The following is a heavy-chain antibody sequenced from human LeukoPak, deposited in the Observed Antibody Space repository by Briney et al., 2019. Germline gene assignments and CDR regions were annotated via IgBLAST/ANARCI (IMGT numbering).Heavy chain of an antibody. Sequence: RGSLRLSCAASGFTFSSYSMNWVRQAPGKGLEWVSSISSSSSYIYHADSVKGRFTISRDNAKNSLYLQMNSLRAEDTAVYYCARDLAGGYTAWGQGTLVTVSS. D-gene: IGHD3-16*02. V-gene: IGHV3-21*01. J-gene: IGHJ4*02. CDR2: ISSSSSYI. CDR3: ARDLAGGYTA. CDR1: GFTFSSYS.